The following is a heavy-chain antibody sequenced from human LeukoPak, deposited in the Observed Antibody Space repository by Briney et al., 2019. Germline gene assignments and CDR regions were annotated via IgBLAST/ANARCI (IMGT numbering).Heavy chain of an antibody. CDR2: IYPGDSDT. CDR1: GYNFTNYW. Sequence: GESLKISCKASGYNFTNYWIVWVRQMPGKGLESMGTIYPGDSDTTYSPSFQGQVIISVDKSISTAYLQWSSLKASDTAMYYCTRRPLYLGFDFNDYWGQGTLVTVSS. D-gene: IGHD5-12*01. J-gene: IGHJ4*02. CDR3: TRRPLYLGFDFNDY. V-gene: IGHV5-51*01.